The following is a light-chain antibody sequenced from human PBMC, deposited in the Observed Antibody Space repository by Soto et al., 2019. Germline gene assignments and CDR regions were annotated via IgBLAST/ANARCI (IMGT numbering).Light chain of an antibody. Sequence: DIQLTQSPSFLSASVGDRVTITCRASQGISSYLAWYQQKPGKAPKLLIYAASTLQSRVPSWFSGSGSGTEFTLTISSLQPEYFATYYCQQLNSYPITFGQGTRLEI. CDR2: AAS. J-gene: IGKJ5*01. CDR1: QGISSY. CDR3: QQLNSYPIT. V-gene: IGKV1-9*01.